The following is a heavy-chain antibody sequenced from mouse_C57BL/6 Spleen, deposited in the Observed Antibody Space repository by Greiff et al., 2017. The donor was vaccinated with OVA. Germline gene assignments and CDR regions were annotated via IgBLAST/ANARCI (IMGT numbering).Heavy chain of an antibody. CDR3: ARDSGSSYEYFDY. CDR2: ISDGGSYT. Sequence: EVHLVESGGGLVKPGGSLKLSCAASGFTFSSYAMSWVRQTPEKRLEWVATISDGGSYTYYPDNVKGRFTISRDNAKNNLYLQMSHLKSEDTAMYYCARDSGSSYEYFDYWGQGTTLTVSS. CDR1: GFTFSSYA. V-gene: IGHV5-4*01. J-gene: IGHJ2*01. D-gene: IGHD1-1*01.